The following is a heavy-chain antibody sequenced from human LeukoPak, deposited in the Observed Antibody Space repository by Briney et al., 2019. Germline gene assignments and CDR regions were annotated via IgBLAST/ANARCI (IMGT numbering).Heavy chain of an antibody. V-gene: IGHV3-11*01. CDR3: ASDYSSGPLGY. D-gene: IGHD6-19*01. CDR2: ISSSGSTI. J-gene: IGHJ4*02. Sequence: GGSPRLSCAASGFTFSDYYMSWIRQAPGKGLEWVSYISSSGSTIYYADSVKGRFTISRDNAKNSLYLQMNSLRAEDTAVYYCASDYSSGPLGYWGQGTLVTVSS. CDR1: GFTFSDYY.